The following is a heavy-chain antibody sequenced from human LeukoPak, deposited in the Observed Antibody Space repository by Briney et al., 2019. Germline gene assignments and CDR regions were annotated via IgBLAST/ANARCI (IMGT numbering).Heavy chain of an antibody. J-gene: IGHJ4*02. CDR1: GFTSSSYA. CDR3: AKDLTPDGVWDIDF. D-gene: IGHD1-14*01. Sequence: GGSLRLSCAASGFTSSSYAVHWVRQAPGKGLEWVAVMSYAGSNEYYADSVKGRFTISRDNSKNMLFLHMDNLRAEDTALYYCAKDLTPDGVWDIDFWGQGTQVTVSS. V-gene: IGHV3-30-3*01. CDR2: MSYAGSNE.